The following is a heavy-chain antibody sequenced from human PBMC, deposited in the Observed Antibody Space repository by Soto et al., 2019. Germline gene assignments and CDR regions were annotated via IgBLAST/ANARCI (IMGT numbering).Heavy chain of an antibody. CDR3: ARDMGSAMTTRIFDH. D-gene: IGHD4-17*01. CDR2: IYYGEST. J-gene: IGHJ4*02. CDR1: GGSVDSGNHY. V-gene: IGHV4-30-4*01. Sequence: QVLGQESGPGLVKPSQTLTLSCTVSGGSVDSGNHYWNWIRQPPGKGLEWIGYIYYGESTYYNPSLKSRATMSADTPQSRFSLRLTSVTAADTAVYYCARDMGSAMTTRIFDHWGQGTLVTVSS.